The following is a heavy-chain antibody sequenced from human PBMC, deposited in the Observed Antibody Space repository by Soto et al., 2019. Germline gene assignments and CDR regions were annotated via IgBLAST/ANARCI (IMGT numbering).Heavy chain of an antibody. J-gene: IGHJ4*02. Sequence: EVQLLESGGGLVQPGGSLRLSCAASGFTFSSYAMSWVRQAPGKGLEWVSGISGSGGSTYYADSVKGRFTISRDNSKNTLYLQMNSLRAEDTAVYYCAKDLRSSSRPRAGFDYWGQGTLVTVSS. CDR1: GFTFSSYA. CDR2: ISGSGGST. V-gene: IGHV3-23*01. D-gene: IGHD6-13*01. CDR3: AKDLRSSSRPRAGFDY.